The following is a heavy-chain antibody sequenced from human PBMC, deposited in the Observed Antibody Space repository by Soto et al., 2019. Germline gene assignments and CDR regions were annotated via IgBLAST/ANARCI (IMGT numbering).Heavy chain of an antibody. V-gene: IGHV4-34*01. D-gene: IGHD2-15*01. J-gene: IGHJ4*02. CDR1: GGSFTGYY. CDR2: SKEGGRT. CDR3: ARGQEGVVATH. Sequence: QVQLQQWGAGLLKPSETLSLTCAVDGGSFTGYYWSWVRQPPGKGLEGIGESKEGGRTNYRPSLRSPVTISADTSKKQFSLKVTSVTAADTAVYYCARGQEGVVATHWDQGTLVTVSS.